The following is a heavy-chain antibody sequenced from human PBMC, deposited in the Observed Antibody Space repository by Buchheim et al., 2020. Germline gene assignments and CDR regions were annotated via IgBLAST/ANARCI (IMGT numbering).Heavy chain of an antibody. CDR2: IKSKTDGGTT. Sequence: EVQLVESGGGLVKPGGSLRLSCAASGFTFSNAWMNWVRQAPGKGLEWVGRIKSKTDGGTTDYAAPVKGRFTISRDNSKNTLYLQMNSLRAEDTAVYYCARDKRCSSTSCYDSSYYYYGMDVWGQGTT. V-gene: IGHV3-15*07. CDR3: ARDKRCSSTSCYDSSYYYYGMDV. D-gene: IGHD2-2*01. J-gene: IGHJ6*02. CDR1: GFTFSNAW.